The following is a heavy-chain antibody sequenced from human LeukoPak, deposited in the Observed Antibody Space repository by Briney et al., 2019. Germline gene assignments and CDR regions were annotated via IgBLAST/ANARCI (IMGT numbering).Heavy chain of an antibody. V-gene: IGHV4-34*01. D-gene: IGHD6-6*01. Sequence: SETLSLTCAVYGGSFSGYYWSWIRQPPGKGLEWIGEINHSGSTNYNPSLKSRVTISVDTSKNQFSLKLSSVTAADTAVYYCARGRLRRFRLVRGFDYWGQGTLVTVSS. CDR3: ARGRLRRFRLVRGFDY. CDR2: INHSGST. J-gene: IGHJ4*02. CDR1: GGSFSGYY.